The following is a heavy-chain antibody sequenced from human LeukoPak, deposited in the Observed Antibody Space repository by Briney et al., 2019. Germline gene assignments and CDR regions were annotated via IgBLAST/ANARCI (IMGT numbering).Heavy chain of an antibody. CDR1: GGSISSSSYY. V-gene: IGHV4-39*07. D-gene: IGHD3-9*01. J-gene: IGHJ6*03. CDR2: IYYSGST. CDR3: ASGPPDYDILTGYPYYYYYYMDV. Sequence: SETLSLTCTASGGSISSSSYYWGWIRQPPGKGLEWIGSIYYSGSTYYNPSLKSRVTISVDTSKNQFSLKLSSVTAADTAVYYCASGPPDYDILTGYPYYYYYYMDVWGKGTTVTVSS.